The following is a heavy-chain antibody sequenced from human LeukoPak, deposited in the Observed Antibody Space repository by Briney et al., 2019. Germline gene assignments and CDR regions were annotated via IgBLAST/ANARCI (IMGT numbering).Heavy chain of an antibody. CDR2: IYYSGST. Sequence: SETLSLTGPFFVGSLVGTSWGWTRHPPGRGLGWIGYIYYSGSTNYNPSLKSRVTMSVDTSKNQFSLKVSSVTAADTAVYYCAGERMSGSGWYIPYWGQGTLVTVSS. V-gene: IGHV4-59*01. J-gene: IGHJ4*02. CDR1: VGSLVGTS. CDR3: AGERMSGSGWYIPY. D-gene: IGHD6-19*01.